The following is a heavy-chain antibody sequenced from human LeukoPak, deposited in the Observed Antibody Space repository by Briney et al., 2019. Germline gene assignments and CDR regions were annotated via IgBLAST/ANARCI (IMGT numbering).Heavy chain of an antibody. CDR3: ARGGYESTAYGY. J-gene: IGHJ4*02. CDR1: GFTFSSYT. Sequence: GGSLRLSCAASGFTFSSYTMHWVRQAPGKGLEWVAVISYDGSNKSYADSVKGRFTISRDNSKNTLYLQMNSLRAEDTAVYYCARGGYESTAYGYWGQGTLVTVSS. CDR2: ISYDGSNK. D-gene: IGHD5-12*01. V-gene: IGHV3-30*14.